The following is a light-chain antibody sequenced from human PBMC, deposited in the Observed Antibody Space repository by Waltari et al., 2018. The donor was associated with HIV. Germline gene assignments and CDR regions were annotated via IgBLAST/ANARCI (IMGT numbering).Light chain of an antibody. V-gene: IGKV1-39*01. CDR3: HQSYTPPHT. Sequence: DIQMTQSPSSLSASVGDGVTITCRASQSISRYLNWYQQKPGKAPKLLIHSTSSLQRGVPSRFSGSGSETEFTLTISGLQFEDSATYYCHQSYTPPHTFGQVTNVEIK. J-gene: IGKJ2*01. CDR1: QSISRY. CDR2: STS.